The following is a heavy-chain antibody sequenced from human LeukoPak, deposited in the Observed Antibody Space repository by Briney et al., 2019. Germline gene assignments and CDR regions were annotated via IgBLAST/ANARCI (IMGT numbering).Heavy chain of an antibody. D-gene: IGHD1-7*01. J-gene: IGHJ6*03. Sequence: SETLSLTCAVYGGSFSNYYWSWIRQPPGKGVEWIGEINDSGRTSYNPSLMSRVTVSVDTSKKQFSPRLTSVTATDTAVYYCARRWNYGRNYYIDVWGKGATVSVSS. CDR3: ARRWNYGRNYYIDV. V-gene: IGHV4-34*01. CDR2: INDSGRT. CDR1: GGSFSNYY.